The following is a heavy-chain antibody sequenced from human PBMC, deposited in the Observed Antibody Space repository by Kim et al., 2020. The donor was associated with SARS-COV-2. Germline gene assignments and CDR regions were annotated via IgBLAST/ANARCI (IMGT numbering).Heavy chain of an antibody. CDR2: IKEDGSEK. V-gene: IGHV3-7*05. Sequence: GGSLRLSCAASGFTFSRYWMSWVRQAPGKGLEWVANIKEDGSEKYYVDSVKGRFTVSRDNAKNSLYLQMNSLRAEDTAVYYCARDRHYVNYYYYDMDVWGQGTTVTVSS. J-gene: IGHJ6*02. D-gene: IGHD3-16*01. CDR1: GFTFSRYW. CDR3: ARDRHYVNYYYYDMDV.